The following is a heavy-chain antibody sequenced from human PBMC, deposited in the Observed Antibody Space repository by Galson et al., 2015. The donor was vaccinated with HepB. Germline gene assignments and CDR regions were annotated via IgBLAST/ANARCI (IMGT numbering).Heavy chain of an antibody. CDR3: ARSVFGVAGRYFDS. Sequence: SVKVSCKASGYTFTSNGISWVRQTPRQGLEWLGWISAYGGNTKYAQKYQGRITLTRDTSTSTAYVELRSLRSDDTAVYYCARSVFGVAGRYFDSWGQGTLVTVSS. D-gene: IGHD3-3*01. CDR2: ISAYGGNT. V-gene: IGHV1-18*04. J-gene: IGHJ4*02. CDR1: GYTFTSNG.